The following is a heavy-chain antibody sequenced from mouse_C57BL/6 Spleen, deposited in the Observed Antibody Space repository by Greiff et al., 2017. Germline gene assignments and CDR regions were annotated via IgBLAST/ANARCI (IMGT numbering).Heavy chain of an antibody. V-gene: IGHV1-81*01. D-gene: IGHD2-1*01. CDR2: IYPRSGNT. CDR3: AREELIYYGNYDYAMDY. Sequence: VQLQQSGAELARPGASVKLSCKASGYTFTSYGISWVKQRTGQGLEWIGEIYPRSGNTYYNEKFKGKATLTADKSSSTAYMELRSLTSEDSAVYCCAREELIYYGNYDYAMDYWGQGTSVTVSS. CDR1: GYTFTSYG. J-gene: IGHJ4*01.